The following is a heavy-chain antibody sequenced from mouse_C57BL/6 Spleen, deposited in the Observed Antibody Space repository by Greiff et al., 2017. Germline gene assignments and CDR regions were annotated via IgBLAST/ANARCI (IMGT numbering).Heavy chain of an antibody. V-gene: IGHV5S21*01. D-gene: IGHD2-4*01. J-gene: IGHJ1*03. Sequence: EVMLVESGEGLVKPGGSLKLSCAASGFTFRSYALSWVRQTPEKRLEWVAYISSGGDYIYSADTVKGRFTISRDNARNTLYLQMSSLKSEDTAMYYCATTMITRYWYFDVWGTGTTVTVSS. CDR1: GFTFRSYA. CDR2: ISSGGDYI. CDR3: ATTMITRYWYFDV.